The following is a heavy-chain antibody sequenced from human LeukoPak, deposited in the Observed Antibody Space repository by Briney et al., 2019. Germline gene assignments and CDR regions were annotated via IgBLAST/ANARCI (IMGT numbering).Heavy chain of an antibody. V-gene: IGHV1-69*06. Sequence: SVKVSCKASGGTFSSYAISWVRQAPGQGLEWMGGIIPIFGTANYAQKFQGRVTITADKSTSTAYMELSSLRSEDTAVYYCVTDCSSTSCYGFWGQGTLVTVSS. CDR2: IIPIFGTA. D-gene: IGHD2-2*01. J-gene: IGHJ4*02. CDR1: GGTFSSYA. CDR3: VTDCSSTSCYGF.